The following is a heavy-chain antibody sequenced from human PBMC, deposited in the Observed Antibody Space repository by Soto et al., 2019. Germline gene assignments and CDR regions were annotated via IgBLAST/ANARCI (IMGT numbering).Heavy chain of an antibody. D-gene: IGHD6-13*01. CDR3: SGGGSTSSWYWRH. CDR2: IKEDGSGT. V-gene: IGHV3-7*04. J-gene: IGHJ4*02. CDR1: GFIFSNDW. Sequence: EVQLVESGGGLVQPGGSLRLSCVASGFIFSNDWMTWVRQAPGKALEWVANIKEDGSGTDYVDSVRGRFTISRDNAKNALYLQMDSLRDEDTAVYYCSGGGSTSSWYWRHWGQGTLVTVSS.